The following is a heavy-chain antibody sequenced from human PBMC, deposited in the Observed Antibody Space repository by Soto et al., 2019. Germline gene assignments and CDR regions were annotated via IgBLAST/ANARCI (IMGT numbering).Heavy chain of an antibody. J-gene: IGHJ6*02. CDR1: GGSISSGGYY. CDR3: ARVWGGDCHYGMDV. D-gene: IGHD2-21*02. Sequence: QVQLQESGPGLVKPSQTLSLTCTVSGGSISSGGYYWSWIRQHPGKGLEWIGYIYYSGSTYYNPSLKSRVTISVDTSKNQSSLKLSSVTAADTAVYYCARVWGGDCHYGMDVWGQGTTVTVSS. V-gene: IGHV4-31*03. CDR2: IYYSGST.